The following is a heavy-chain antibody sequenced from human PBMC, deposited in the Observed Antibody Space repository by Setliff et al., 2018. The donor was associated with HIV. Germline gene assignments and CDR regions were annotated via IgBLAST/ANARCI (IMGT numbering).Heavy chain of an antibody. D-gene: IGHD6-19*01. CDR1: IGSISSHY. Sequence: SETLSLTCTVSIGSISSHYWSWIRQPPGKGLEWIGHIYYSGITNYNPSLKSRVTISVDTSKNQFSLKLRSVTAADTAVYYCARVPSSGWYGGHHYMDVWGKGAAVTVSS. V-gene: IGHV4-59*11. CDR3: ARVPSSGWYGGHHYMDV. J-gene: IGHJ6*03. CDR2: IYYSGIT.